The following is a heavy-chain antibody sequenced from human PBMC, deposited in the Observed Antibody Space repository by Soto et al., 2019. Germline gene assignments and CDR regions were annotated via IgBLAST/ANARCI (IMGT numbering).Heavy chain of an antibody. CDR3: ARDIGNPKDRFDP. CDR2: VNQDGSKN. V-gene: IGHV3-7*01. Sequence: GGSLRLSCAASGLTFSSYWMSWVRQAPGKGLEWVANVNQDGSKNYYVDSVKGRFTISRDNSKKALFLQMISLRAEDTAVYYCARDIGNPKDRFDPWGQGTLVTVSS. J-gene: IGHJ5*02. CDR1: GLTFSSYW. D-gene: IGHD3-16*02.